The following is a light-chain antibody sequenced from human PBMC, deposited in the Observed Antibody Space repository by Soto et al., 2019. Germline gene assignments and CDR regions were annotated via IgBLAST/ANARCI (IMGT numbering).Light chain of an antibody. V-gene: IGLV2-18*02. CDR2: EVI. J-gene: IGLJ1*01. CDR3: SSYMSTSRYV. CDR1: SSDVGKYDR. Sequence: QSALTQPPSVSGSPGQSVTISCTGTSSDVGKYDRVSWYQQPPGTAPKLIIYEVINRPSGVPARFSGSKSGNTASLTISGLQAEDEAYYYCSSYMSTSRYVFGAGTKVTVL.